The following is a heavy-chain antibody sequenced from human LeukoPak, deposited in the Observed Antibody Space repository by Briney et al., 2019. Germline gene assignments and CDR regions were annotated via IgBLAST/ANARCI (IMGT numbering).Heavy chain of an antibody. Sequence: ASVKVSCKASGYTFTGYYMHWVRQAPGQRLEYMGWINPNSGSTKSAQKFQGRVTMTRDTSISTGYMELSGLASDDAAVYYCARSSVEVGQNYYGMDVWGQGTTVTVSS. CDR2: INPNSGST. V-gene: IGHV1-2*02. J-gene: IGHJ6*02. D-gene: IGHD3-22*01. CDR3: ARSSVEVGQNYYGMDV. CDR1: GYTFTGYY.